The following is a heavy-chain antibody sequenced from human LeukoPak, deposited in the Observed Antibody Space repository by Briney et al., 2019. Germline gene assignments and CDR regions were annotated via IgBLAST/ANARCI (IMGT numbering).Heavy chain of an antibody. V-gene: IGHV1-18*01. CDR1: GGTFSSYA. D-gene: IGHD1-1*01. CDR2: ISAYNGNT. CDR3: ARDKQLDWAHYYYYYMDV. Sequence: ASVKVSCKASGGTFSSYAISWVRQAPGQGLEWMGWISAYNGNTNYAQKLQGRVTMTTDTSTSTAYMELRSLRSDDTAVYFCARDKQLDWAHYYYYYMDVWGKGTTVTVSS. J-gene: IGHJ6*03.